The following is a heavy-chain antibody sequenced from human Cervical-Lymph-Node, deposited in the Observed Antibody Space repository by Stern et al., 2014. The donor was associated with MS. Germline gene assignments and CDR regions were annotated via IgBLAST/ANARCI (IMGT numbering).Heavy chain of an antibody. CDR1: GFTFSSYW. V-gene: IGHV3-7*03. Sequence: EVQLVESGGGLVKPGGSLRLSCEASGFTFSSYWMSWVRQAPGKGLEWAANIKKDGSEKYYVDSVKGRFTISRDNAKNSLYLQMNSLRAEDAAVYYCAGDSSSSILDDWGQGTLVTVAS. CDR3: AGDSSSSILDD. CDR2: IKKDGSEK. J-gene: IGHJ4*02. D-gene: IGHD6-6*01.